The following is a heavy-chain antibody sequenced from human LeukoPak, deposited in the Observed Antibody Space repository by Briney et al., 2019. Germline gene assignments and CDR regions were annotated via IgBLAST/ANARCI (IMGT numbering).Heavy chain of an antibody. Sequence: SETLSLTCTVSGGSISSYYWSWIRQPPGKGLEWIGYIYYSGSTYYNPSLKSRVTISVDTSKNQFSLKLSSVTAADTAVYYCARDRITELPGINYYYYGMDVWGQGTTVTVSS. V-gene: IGHV4-59*12. J-gene: IGHJ6*02. D-gene: IGHD1-7*01. CDR3: ARDRITELPGINYYYYGMDV. CDR2: IYYSGST. CDR1: GGSISSYY.